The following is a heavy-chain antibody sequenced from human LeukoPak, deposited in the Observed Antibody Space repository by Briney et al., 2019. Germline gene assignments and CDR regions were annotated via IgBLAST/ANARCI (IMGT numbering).Heavy chain of an antibody. D-gene: IGHD3-22*01. Sequence: SETLSLTCTVSGASTSSYYWRWIRQPPGKGLEWTGDIYYRGSPNYNPSLKSRVTISIDASKNQFSLKLSSVTAADTAVYYCARDTRFYDSSAYYYFDYWGQGTLVTVSS. J-gene: IGHJ4*02. CDR3: ARDTRFYDSSAYYYFDY. CDR1: GASTSSYY. CDR2: IYYRGSP. V-gene: IGHV4-59*01.